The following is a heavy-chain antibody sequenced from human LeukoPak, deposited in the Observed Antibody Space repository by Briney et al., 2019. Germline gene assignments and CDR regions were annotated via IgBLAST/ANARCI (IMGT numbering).Heavy chain of an antibody. V-gene: IGHV1-8*03. CDR2: MNPNSGNT. D-gene: IGHD3-3*01. CDR3: ARGGIPEIRFLEWSH. Sequence: ASVKVSCKASGYTFTSYDINWVRQATGQGLEWMGSMNPNSGNTGYAQKFQGRVTITRNTSISTAYMELSSLRSEDTAVYYCARGGIPEIRFLEWSHWGQGTLVTVSS. J-gene: IGHJ4*02. CDR1: GYTFTSYD.